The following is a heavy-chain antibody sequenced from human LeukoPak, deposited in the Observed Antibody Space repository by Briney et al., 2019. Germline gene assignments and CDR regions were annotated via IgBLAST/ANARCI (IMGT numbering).Heavy chain of an antibody. CDR1: GASFSGYY. V-gene: IGHV4-34*01. CDR3: ARVGLGVGASY. J-gene: IGHJ4*02. CDR2: INHSGST. D-gene: IGHD1-26*01. Sequence: SETLSPTCPVYGASFSGYYWSWIRQPPGKGLEWIGEINHSGSTNYNPSLKSRVTISLDTSKNQLSLNLSSVTAADTDVYYCARVGLGVGASYWGQGNLVTVSS.